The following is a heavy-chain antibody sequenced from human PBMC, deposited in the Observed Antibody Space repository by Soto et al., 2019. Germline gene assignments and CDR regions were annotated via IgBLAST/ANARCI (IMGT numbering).Heavy chain of an antibody. J-gene: IGHJ6*02. CDR1: GFTVRSNY. Sequence: PGGSLRLSCAASGFTVRSNYMSWVRQAPGKGLEWVSVIYSGGSTYYADSVKGRFTISRDNSKNTLYLQMNSLRAEATAVYHCAKVPGYSYGYPVYYYYGMDVWGQGTTVTVSS. D-gene: IGHD5-18*01. CDR3: AKVPGYSYGYPVYYYYGMDV. CDR2: IYSGGST. V-gene: IGHV3-53*01.